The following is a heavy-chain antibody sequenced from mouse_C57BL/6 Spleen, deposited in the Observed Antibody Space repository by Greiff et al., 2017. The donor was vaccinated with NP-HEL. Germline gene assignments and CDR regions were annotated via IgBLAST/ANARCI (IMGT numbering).Heavy chain of an antibody. CDR3: TTGGKYAMGY. Sequence: VQLQQSGAELVRPGASVKLSCTASGFNIKDDYMHWVKQRPEQGLEWIGWIDPENGDTEYASKFQGKATITADTSSNTAYLQLSSLPSEDTAVYYSTTGGKYAMGYCGEGKPVTASS. V-gene: IGHV14-4*01. CDR2: IDPENGDT. D-gene: IGHD2-1*01. J-gene: IGHJ4*01. CDR1: GFNIKDDY.